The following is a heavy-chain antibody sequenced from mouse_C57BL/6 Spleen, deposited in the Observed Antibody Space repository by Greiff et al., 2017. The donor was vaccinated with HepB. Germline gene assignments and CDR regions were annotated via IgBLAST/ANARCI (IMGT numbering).Heavy chain of an antibody. CDR3: ARIYDGYSLAY. Sequence: DVKLVESGGGLVKPGGSLKLSCAASGFTFSDYGMHWVRQAPEKGLEWVAYISSGSSTIYYADTVKGRFTISRDNAKNTLFLQMTSLRSEDTAMYYCARIYDGYSLAYWGQGTLVTVSA. D-gene: IGHD2-3*01. V-gene: IGHV5-17*01. CDR1: GFTFSDYG. J-gene: IGHJ3*01. CDR2: ISSGSSTI.